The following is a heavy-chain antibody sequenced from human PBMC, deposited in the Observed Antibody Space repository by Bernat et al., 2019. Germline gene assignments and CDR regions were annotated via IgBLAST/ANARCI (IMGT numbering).Heavy chain of an antibody. V-gene: IGHV3-73*01. Sequence: EVQLVESGGGLVQPGGSLKLSCAASGFTFSGSAMHWVRQASGKGLEWVGRIRSKANSYATAYAASVKGRLTISRDDSKNTAYLQMNSLKTEDTAVYYCTRVGYSYGYSPSTFDYWGQGTLVTVSS. D-gene: IGHD5-18*01. CDR3: TRVGYSYGYSPSTFDY. CDR1: GFTFSGSA. CDR2: IRSKANSYAT. J-gene: IGHJ4*02.